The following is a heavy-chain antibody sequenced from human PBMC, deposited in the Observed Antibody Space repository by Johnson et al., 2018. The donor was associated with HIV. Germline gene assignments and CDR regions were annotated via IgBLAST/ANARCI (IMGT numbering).Heavy chain of an antibody. CDR2: IWYDGSNK. V-gene: IGHV3-33*06. Sequence: QVQLVESGGGVVQPGRSLRLSCAASGFTFSSYGMHWVRQAPGKGLEWVAVIWYDGSNKYYADSVKGRFTISRDNSKNTVYLQMNSLRVSATAVYYCAKDLGANKDDEWATDYYDLSVAYPVPDPRAVVEAFDVWGQGTMVTVSS. CDR3: AKDLGANKDDEWATDYYDLSVAYPVPDPRAVVEAFDV. D-gene: IGHD3/OR15-3a*01. J-gene: IGHJ3*01. CDR1: GFTFSSYG.